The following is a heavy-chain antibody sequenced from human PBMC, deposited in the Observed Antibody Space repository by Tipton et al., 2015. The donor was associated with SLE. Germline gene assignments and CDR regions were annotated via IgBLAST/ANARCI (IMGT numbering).Heavy chain of an antibody. CDR2: MYYSGST. CDR3: ARDPNGGYGSFDY. CDR1: GGSITRRY. Sequence: TLSLTCTVSGGSITRRYWSWIRQPPGKGLEWIGYMYYSGSTNYNPSLKSRVTIFVDTSKNQISLKLSSVTAADTAVYYCARDPNGGYGSFDYWGLVALVTVSS. D-gene: IGHD7-27*01. V-gene: IGHV4-59*11. J-gene: IGHJ4*02.